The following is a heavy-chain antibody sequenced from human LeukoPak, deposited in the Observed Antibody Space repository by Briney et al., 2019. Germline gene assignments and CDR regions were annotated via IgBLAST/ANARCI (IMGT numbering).Heavy chain of an antibody. CDR2: ISAYNGNT. D-gene: IGHD2/OR15-2a*01. Sequence: ASVEVSCKASGYTFTSYGISWVRQAPGQGLEWLGWISAYNGNTNYAQKLQGRVTMTTDTSTSTAYMELRSLRSDDTAVYYCARNKVHLNNFDYWGQGTLVTVSS. CDR3: ARNKVHLNNFDY. J-gene: IGHJ4*02. CDR1: GYTFTSYG. V-gene: IGHV1-18*01.